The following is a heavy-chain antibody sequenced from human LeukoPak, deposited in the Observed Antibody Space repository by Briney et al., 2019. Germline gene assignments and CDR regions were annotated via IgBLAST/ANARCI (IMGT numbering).Heavy chain of an antibody. CDR2: IFYTGGT. J-gene: IGHJ4*02. Sequence: SETLSLTCSVSGVSMNSYYWSWIRQPPGKDLEWLAYIFYTGGTNYNPSLKSRVTISVDTSKNQFSLTLNSVTAADTAVYYCARGDFWSGSQPFDYWGQGILVTVSS. V-gene: IGHV4-59*01. D-gene: IGHD3-3*01. CDR1: GVSMNSYY. CDR3: ARGDFWSGSQPFDY.